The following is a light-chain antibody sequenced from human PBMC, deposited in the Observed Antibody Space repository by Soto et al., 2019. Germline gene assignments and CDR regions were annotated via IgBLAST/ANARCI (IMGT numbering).Light chain of an antibody. CDR1: RSLSSDY. Sequence: IVLMHCPYGLFLSPGERETLFCMVSRSLSSDYLAWYQQKPGQVPMLLFYHASRRATGTPDRFSVSGSGTDLTLTISRLETRDFAVYYCKQYGDSPRSFGKGPNVDIK. J-gene: IGKJ1*01. CDR3: KQYGDSPRS. V-gene: IGKV3-20*01. CDR2: HAS.